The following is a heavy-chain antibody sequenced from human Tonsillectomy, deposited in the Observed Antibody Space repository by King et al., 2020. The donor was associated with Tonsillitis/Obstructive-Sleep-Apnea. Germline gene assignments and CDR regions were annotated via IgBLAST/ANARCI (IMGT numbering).Heavy chain of an antibody. V-gene: IGHV3-30*04. CDR3: AGEIGSSGWYPHFDY. J-gene: IGHJ4*02. CDR1: RFTFSSYA. D-gene: IGHD6-19*01. Sequence: VQLVESGGGVVQPGRSLRLSCAASRFTFSSYAMHWVRQAPGKGLEWVAVISYDGSNKYYADSVKGRFTISRDNSKYTLYLQMNSLRAEDTAVYYCAGEIGSSGWYPHFDYWGQGTLVTVSS. CDR2: ISYDGSNK.